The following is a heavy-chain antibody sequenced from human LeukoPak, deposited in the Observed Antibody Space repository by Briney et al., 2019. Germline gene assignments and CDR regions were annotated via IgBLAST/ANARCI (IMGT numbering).Heavy chain of an antibody. Sequence: GGSLRLSCAASGFTFSSYAMTWVRQAPGKGLEWVSTFTYSGVNTYYADSVRGRFTISRDNSKNTLYLQLNSLRAEDTALYYCAKGPHSSGWHYFDYWGQGTLATVSS. J-gene: IGHJ4*02. CDR1: GFTFSSYA. D-gene: IGHD6-19*01. CDR3: AKGPHSSGWHYFDY. V-gene: IGHV3-23*01. CDR2: FTYSGVNT.